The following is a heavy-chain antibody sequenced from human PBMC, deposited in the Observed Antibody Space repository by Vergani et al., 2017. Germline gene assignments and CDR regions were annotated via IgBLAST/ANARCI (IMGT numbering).Heavy chain of an antibody. Sequence: QVQLVQSGAEVKKPGSSVKVSCKASGYTFTGYYMHWVRQAPGQGLEWMGWINPNSGGTNYAQKFQGRVTITADESTSTAYMELSSLRSEDTAVYYCARPRYDFWSGRFDYWGQGTLVTVSS. CDR1: GYTFTGYY. CDR2: INPNSGGT. CDR3: ARPRYDFWSGRFDY. D-gene: IGHD3-3*01. V-gene: IGHV1-2*02. J-gene: IGHJ4*02.